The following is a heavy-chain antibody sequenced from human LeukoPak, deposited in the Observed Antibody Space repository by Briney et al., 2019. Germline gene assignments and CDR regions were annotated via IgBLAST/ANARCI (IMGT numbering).Heavy chain of an antibody. CDR2: LNWNGAST. J-gene: IGHJ4*02. CDR1: GFTFDDYG. D-gene: IGHD6-19*01. Sequence: GGSLRLSCAASGFTFDDYGLSWVRQVPGRGLEWVSGLNWNGASTGYADSVKGRFTISRDNAKNFLYLQMNSLRAEDTAVYYCAKRHNSGWHTIDYWGQGTLVTVSS. V-gene: IGHV3-20*04. CDR3: AKRHNSGWHTIDY.